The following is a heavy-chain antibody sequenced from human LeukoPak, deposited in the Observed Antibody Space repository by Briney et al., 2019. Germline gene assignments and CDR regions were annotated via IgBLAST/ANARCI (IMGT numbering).Heavy chain of an antibody. CDR1: GGSISSYF. CDR2: ISTTETT. Sequence: SETLSLTCTVSGGSISSYFWTWIRQPAGKGLEWIGRISTTETTHYSPSLKNRVNISLDTSKNQFSLKMTSVTAADTAIYYCAREDSASGRGLGSWGQGTLVTVSS. J-gene: IGHJ5*02. D-gene: IGHD3-10*01. V-gene: IGHV4-4*07. CDR3: AREDSASGRGLGS.